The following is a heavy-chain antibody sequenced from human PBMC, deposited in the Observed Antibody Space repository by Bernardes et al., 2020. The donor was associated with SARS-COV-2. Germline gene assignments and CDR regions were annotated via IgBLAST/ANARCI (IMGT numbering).Heavy chain of an antibody. CDR1: GGSISSSNW. D-gene: IGHD3-10*01. J-gene: IGHJ6*02. CDR3: ARVPPAKFGELLYHMDV. CDR2: IYHSGST. Sequence: SETLSLTFAVSGGSISSSNWWSWVRQPPGKGLEWIGEIYHSGSTNYNPSLKSRVTISVDKSKNQFSLKLSSVTAADTAVYYCARVPPAKFGELLYHMDVWGQGTTVTVSS. V-gene: IGHV4-4*02.